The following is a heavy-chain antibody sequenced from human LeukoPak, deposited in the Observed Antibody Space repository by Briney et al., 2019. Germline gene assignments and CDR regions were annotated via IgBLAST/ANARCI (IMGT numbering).Heavy chain of an antibody. CDR2: IRSKPTSYAT. J-gene: IGHJ4*02. CDR1: GFTFSAST. Sequence: PGGSLRLSCAASGFTFSASTMHWVRQASGRGLEWVGRIRSKPTSYATAYGASVEGRFTISRDDSKNTAYLQVNSLKTEDTAVYYCTMSGNYQYFDYWGQGTLVTVSS. D-gene: IGHD1-26*01. CDR3: TMSGNYQYFDY. V-gene: IGHV3-73*01.